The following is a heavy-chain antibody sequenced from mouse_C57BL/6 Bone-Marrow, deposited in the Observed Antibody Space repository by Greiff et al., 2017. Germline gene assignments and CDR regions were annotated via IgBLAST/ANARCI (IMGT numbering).Heavy chain of an antibody. J-gene: IGHJ3*01. Sequence: QVHVKQSGAELARPGASVKLSCKASGYTFTSYGISWVKQRTGQGLEWIGEIYPRSGNTYYNEKFKGKATLTADKSSSKAYMELRSLTSEDSAVYFCARGGIKRFAYWGKGTLVTVSA. CDR2: IYPRSGNT. V-gene: IGHV1-81*01. CDR3: ARGGIKRFAY. CDR1: GYTFTSYG. D-gene: IGHD2-4*01.